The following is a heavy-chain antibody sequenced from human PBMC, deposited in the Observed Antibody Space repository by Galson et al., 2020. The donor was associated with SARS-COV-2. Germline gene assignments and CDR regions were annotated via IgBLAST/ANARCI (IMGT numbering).Heavy chain of an antibody. CDR1: GYAFSSYY. D-gene: IGHD6-13*01. Sequence: ASVKVSCKASGYAFSSYYIHWVRQAVGQGLEWMGIINPIGPITTYAQKFQGRVTVTRDTSTSTVYMELSSLRSEDTAMYYCAREGDGYSSSFDYWGPGTLVTVSS. V-gene: IGHV1-46*01. CDR3: AREGDGYSSSFDY. CDR2: INPIGPIT. J-gene: IGHJ4*02.